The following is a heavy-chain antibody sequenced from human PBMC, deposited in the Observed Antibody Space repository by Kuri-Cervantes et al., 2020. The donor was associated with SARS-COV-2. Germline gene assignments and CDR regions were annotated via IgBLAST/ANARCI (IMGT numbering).Heavy chain of an antibody. Sequence: SVKVSSKASGGTFSSNAISWLRQAPGQGREGMGGIIPIFGTANYTQKSQGRVPITADESTSTAYMKLSSLRSEDTAVYYCARDLTPGSSWRNGMDVWGQGTTVTVSS. CDR1: GGTFSSNA. D-gene: IGHD6-13*01. V-gene: IGHV1-69*13. J-gene: IGHJ6*02. CDR2: IIPIFGTA. CDR3: ARDLTPGSSWRNGMDV.